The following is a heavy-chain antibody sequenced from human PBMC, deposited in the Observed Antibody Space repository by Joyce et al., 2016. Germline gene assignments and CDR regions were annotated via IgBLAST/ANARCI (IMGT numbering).Heavy chain of an antibody. CDR3: AKILTATYSSGWFLDY. CDR1: GLTLSNYG. V-gene: IGHV3-30*18. CDR2: ISYDGIYK. J-gene: IGHJ4*02. Sequence: QVQLVESGGGVVQPGRSLRLSCVAYGLTLSNYGVHWVRQAPGKWLEWVAVISYDGIYKYYADSVKGRFTISRDNSKNTVFLEMNSLRAEDTAVYYCAKILTATYSSGWFLDYWGQGTLVTVSS. D-gene: IGHD6-25*01.